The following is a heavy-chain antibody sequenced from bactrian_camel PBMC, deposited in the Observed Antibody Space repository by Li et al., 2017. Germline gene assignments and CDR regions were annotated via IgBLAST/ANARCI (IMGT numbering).Heavy chain of an antibody. J-gene: IGHJ4*01. V-gene: IGHV3S31*01. Sequence: VQLVESGGGLVQPGGSLRLSCAASGFTFSSYAMSWVRQAPGKGLEWVSAINSGGDIAYYADSVKGRFTISRDNAKNTLYLQLNSLKTEDTAMYYCANLGDYGLEAHWGQGTQVTVS. D-gene: IGHD5*01. CDR2: INSGGDIA. CDR1: GFTFSSYA. CDR3: ANLGDYGLEAH.